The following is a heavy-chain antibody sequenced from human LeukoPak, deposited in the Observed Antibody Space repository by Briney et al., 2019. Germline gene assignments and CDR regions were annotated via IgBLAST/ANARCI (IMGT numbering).Heavy chain of an antibody. D-gene: IGHD3-22*01. V-gene: IGHV3-53*01. Sequence: GGSLRLSCAASGFTVSSNYMSWVRQAPGKGLEWVSVIYSGGSTYYADSVKGRFTISRDNSKNTLYLQMSDLRAEDTAVYYCVKRDYYDTTTFSPLLQHWGQGTLVTVSS. J-gene: IGHJ1*01. CDR1: GFTVSSNY. CDR3: VKRDYYDTTTFSPLLQH. CDR2: IYSGGST.